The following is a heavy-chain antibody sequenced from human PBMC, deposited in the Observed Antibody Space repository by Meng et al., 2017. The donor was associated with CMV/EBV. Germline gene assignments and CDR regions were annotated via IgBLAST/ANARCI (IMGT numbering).Heavy chain of an antibody. Sequence: ISGDGVSSNRVAWNWIRQSPSRGLEWLGRTYYRSKWFYDYAVSVKSRITIKPDTSKNQFSLQLNSVTPEDTAVYYCAMLSVGATFDYWGQGALVTVSS. CDR3: AMLSVGATFDY. J-gene: IGHJ4*02. D-gene: IGHD1-26*01. CDR1: GDGVSSNRVA. CDR2: TYYRSKWFY. V-gene: IGHV6-1*01.